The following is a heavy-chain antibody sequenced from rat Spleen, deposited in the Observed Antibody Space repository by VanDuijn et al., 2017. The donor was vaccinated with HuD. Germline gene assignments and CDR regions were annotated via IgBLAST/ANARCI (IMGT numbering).Heavy chain of an antibody. D-gene: IGHD1-10*01. Sequence: QVQLKESGPGLVQPSQPLSLTCTVSGSSFTTNNVGWIRQPPGKGLEWMGVIWSNGATNYNSAIKSPLSISRDTSKSQFFLKMNSLQTEDTAMYFCALIFIRTTDYFDYWGQGVMVTVSS. J-gene: IGHJ2*01. V-gene: IGHV2-47*01. CDR1: GSSFTTNN. CDR3: ALIFIRTTDYFDY. CDR2: IWSNGAT.